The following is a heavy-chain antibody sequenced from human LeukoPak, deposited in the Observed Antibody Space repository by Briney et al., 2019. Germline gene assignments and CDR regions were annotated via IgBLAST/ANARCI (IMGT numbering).Heavy chain of an antibody. CDR1: GFTFSSYA. CDR3: ARSVSGWPFDP. CDR2: ISGSGGST. J-gene: IGHJ5*02. D-gene: IGHD6-19*01. V-gene: IGHV3-23*01. Sequence: GGSLRLSCAASGFTFSSYAMSWVRQAPGKGLEWVSAISGSGGSTYYADSVKGRFTISRDNSKNTLYLQMNSLKTEDTAVYYCARSVSGWPFDPWGQGTLVTVSS.